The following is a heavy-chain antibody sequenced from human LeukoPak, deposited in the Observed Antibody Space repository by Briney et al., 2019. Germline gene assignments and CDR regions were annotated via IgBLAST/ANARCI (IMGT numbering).Heavy chain of an antibody. CDR2: IYYSGGT. CDR1: RGSLDSYY. J-gene: IGHJ4*02. CDR3: ARGDGYNLLIDS. Sequence: SETLSLTCSVSRGSLDSYYWSWLRQPPGKGLEWIGYIYYSGGTNYNPSLKSRVTLSVDTSKNQFSLELNSVTAADTAVYYCARGDGYNLLIDSWGQGTVVTVFS. D-gene: IGHD5-24*01. V-gene: IGHV4-59*01.